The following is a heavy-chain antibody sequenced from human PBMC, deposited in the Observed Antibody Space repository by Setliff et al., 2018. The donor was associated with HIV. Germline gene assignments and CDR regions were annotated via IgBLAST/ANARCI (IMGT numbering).Heavy chain of an antibody. J-gene: IGHJ4*02. V-gene: IGHV1-69*10. CDR3: ALGPQLYGAFDS. CDR1: GGAFSRNA. CDR2: IIPLFGMR. D-gene: IGHD2-8*01. Sequence: SVKVSCQTSGGAFSRNAINWVRQAPGQGLEWLGGIIPLFGMRNVAPKFQDRVTITAVKSTSTSYMELSSLRSDDTAVYYCALGPQLYGAFDSWGQGALVTVSS.